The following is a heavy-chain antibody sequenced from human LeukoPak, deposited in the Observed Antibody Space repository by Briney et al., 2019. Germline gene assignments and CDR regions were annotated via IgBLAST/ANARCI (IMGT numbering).Heavy chain of an antibody. J-gene: IGHJ4*02. CDR1: GGSFSGYY. Sequence: ASETLSLTCAVYGGSFSGYYWSWIRQPPGKGLEWIGYIYYSGSTYYNPSLKSRVTISVDTSKDQFSLKLSSVTAADAAVYYCAREGYSYGYYCWGQGTLVTVSS. CDR2: IYYSGST. D-gene: IGHD5-18*01. CDR3: AREGYSYGYYC. V-gene: IGHV4-34*09.